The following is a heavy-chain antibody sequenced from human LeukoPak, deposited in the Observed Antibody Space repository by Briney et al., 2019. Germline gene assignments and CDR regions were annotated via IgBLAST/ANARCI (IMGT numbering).Heavy chain of an antibody. V-gene: IGHV1-3*01. D-gene: IGHD6-19*01. J-gene: IGHJ4*02. Sequence: ASVKVSCKASGYTFTSYAMHWVRQAPGQRLEWMGWINAGNGNTKYSQKFQGRVTITRDTSASTAYMELSSLKSEDTAVYYCARGSSSGWFSRPRGYWGQGTLVTVSS. CDR3: ARGSSSGWFSRPRGY. CDR2: INAGNGNT. CDR1: GYTFTSYA.